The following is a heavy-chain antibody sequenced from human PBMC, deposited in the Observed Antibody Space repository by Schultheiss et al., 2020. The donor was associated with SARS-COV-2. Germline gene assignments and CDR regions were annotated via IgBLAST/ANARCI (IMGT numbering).Heavy chain of an antibody. D-gene: IGHD4-17*01. Sequence: GGSLRLSCAASGFTFSSYAMSWVRQAPGKGLEWVSDIIGSGRSTYYADSVKGRFTISRDNSKNTLYLQMNSLKAEDTAVYYCVKELIYGDYSDYYYGMDVRIQENPVPVSS. V-gene: IGHV3-23*01. J-gene: IGHJ6*02. CDR2: IIGSGRST. CDR1: GFTFSSYA. CDR3: VKELIYGDYSDYYYGMDV.